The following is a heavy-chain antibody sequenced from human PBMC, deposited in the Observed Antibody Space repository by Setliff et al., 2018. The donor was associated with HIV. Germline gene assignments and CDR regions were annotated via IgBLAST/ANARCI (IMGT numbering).Heavy chain of an antibody. J-gene: IGHJ4*02. V-gene: IGHV4-34*01. D-gene: IGHD6-19*01. Sequence: PSETLSLTCAVYGGSFSGHYWSWIRQPPGKGLEWIGEINHSGSSNYNPSLNRRVTISVDTSKNHFSLKLSSVTAADTAVYYCARSLLPSITVAGTIGYWGQGSLVTVSS. CDR3: ARSLLPSITVAGTIGY. CDR2: INHSGSS. CDR1: GGSFSGHY.